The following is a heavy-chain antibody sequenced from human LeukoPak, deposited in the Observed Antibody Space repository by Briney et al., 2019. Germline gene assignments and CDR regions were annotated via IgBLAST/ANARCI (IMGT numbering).Heavy chain of an antibody. D-gene: IGHD3-22*01. CDR2: IYTSGST. Sequence: SETLSLTCTVSDGSISDSYWSWIRQSPGKGLEWIGRIYTSGSTNYNPSLKSRVTISVDTSKNQFSLKLSSVTAADTAVYYCARGRARPYYYDSSGYTLAYFDYWGQGTLVTVSS. J-gene: IGHJ4*02. V-gene: IGHV4-4*08. CDR3: ARGRARPYYYDSSGYTLAYFDY. CDR1: DGSISDSY.